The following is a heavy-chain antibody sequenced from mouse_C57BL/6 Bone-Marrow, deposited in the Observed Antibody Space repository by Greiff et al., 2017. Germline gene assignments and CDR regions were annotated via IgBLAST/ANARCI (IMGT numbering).Heavy chain of an antibody. J-gene: IGHJ3*01. V-gene: IGHV5-6*01. CDR2: ISRGGSYT. CDR3: GRHDYYGGAFAY. CDR1: GFTFSSYG. Sequence: EVQLQQSGGDLVKPGGSLKLSCAASGFTFSSYGMSWVRQTPDQRLEWVATISRGGSYTYYPDSVKGRFTISRDNAKNTLYLQMSSLKSEDTAMYYCGRHDYYGGAFAYWGQGTLVTVSA. D-gene: IGHD1-1*01.